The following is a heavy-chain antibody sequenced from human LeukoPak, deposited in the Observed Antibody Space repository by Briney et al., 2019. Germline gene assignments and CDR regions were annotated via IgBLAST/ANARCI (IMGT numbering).Heavy chain of an antibody. CDR3: ARGITMMIVAPGY. CDR1: GLTVSRNY. CDR2: IYSNNST. Sequence: GGSLRLSCAASGLTVSRNYMTWVRQAPGKGLEWVSVIYSNNSTYYADSVKGRFTISRDSSKNTLYLQMNSLRVEDTAIYYCARGITMMIVAPGYWGQGTLVTVSS. D-gene: IGHD3-22*01. J-gene: IGHJ4*02. V-gene: IGHV3-53*01.